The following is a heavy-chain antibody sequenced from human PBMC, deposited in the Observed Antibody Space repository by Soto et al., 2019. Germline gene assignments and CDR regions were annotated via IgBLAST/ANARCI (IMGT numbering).Heavy chain of an antibody. CDR3: ARSRGYSSSWYRY. CDR1: GGSISSGGYY. CDR2: IYYSGST. V-gene: IGHV4-31*03. J-gene: IGHJ4*02. Sequence: QVQLQESGPGLVKPSQTLSLTCTVSGGSISSGGYYWSWIRQHPGKGLEWIGYIYYSGSTYYNPSLKRRVTISVDTSKTQFSLKLRSVTAADTAVYYCARSRGYSSSWYRYWGQGTLVTVSS. D-gene: IGHD6-13*01.